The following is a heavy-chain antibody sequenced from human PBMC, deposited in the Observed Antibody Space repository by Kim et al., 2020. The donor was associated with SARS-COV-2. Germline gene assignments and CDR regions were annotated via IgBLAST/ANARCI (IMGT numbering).Heavy chain of an antibody. CDR3: ATDVAYNYGPPSFDY. CDR2: ISGGGGGT. Sequence: GGSLRLSCAASGFTFNNYAMNWVRQAPGKGLEWVSVISGGGGGTYYADSVKGRFAVSRDIPKNTLYLQMNSLRVEDTAVYYCATDVAYNYGPPSFDYWG. V-gene: IGHV3-23*01. J-gene: IGHJ4*01. CDR1: GFTFNNYA. D-gene: IGHD5-18*01.